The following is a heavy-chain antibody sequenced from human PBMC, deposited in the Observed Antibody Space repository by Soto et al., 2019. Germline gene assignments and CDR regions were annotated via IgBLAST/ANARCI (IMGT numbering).Heavy chain of an antibody. CDR3: AREDDFWSGLFWFDP. V-gene: IGHV3-48*01. D-gene: IGHD3-3*01. Sequence: PGGSLRLSCAASGFTFSSYAMSWVRQAPGKGLEWVSYISSSSSTIYYADSVKGRFTISRDNAKNSLYLQMNSLRAEDTAVYYCAREDDFWSGLFWFDPWGQGTLVTVSS. CDR1: GFTFSSYA. J-gene: IGHJ5*02. CDR2: ISSSSSTI.